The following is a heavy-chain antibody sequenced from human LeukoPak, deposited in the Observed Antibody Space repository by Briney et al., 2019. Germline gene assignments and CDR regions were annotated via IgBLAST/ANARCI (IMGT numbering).Heavy chain of an antibody. CDR1: GGSISSSSYY. CDR3: ARDRNPTVNWFDP. V-gene: IGHV4-39*07. J-gene: IGHJ5*02. D-gene: IGHD1-14*01. CDR2: IYYSGST. Sequence: PSETLSLTCTVSGGSISSSSYYWGWIRQPPGKGLEWIGSIYYSGSTYYNPSLKSRVTISVDTSKNQFSLKLSSVTAADTAVYYCARDRNPTVNWFDPWGQGTLVTVSS.